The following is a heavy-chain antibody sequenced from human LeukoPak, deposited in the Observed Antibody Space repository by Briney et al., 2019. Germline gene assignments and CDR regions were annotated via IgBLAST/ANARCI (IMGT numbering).Heavy chain of an antibody. D-gene: IGHD3-16*01. V-gene: IGHV3-7*01. CDR1: GLTSDYYW. J-gene: IGHJ3*02. Sequence: GGSLRLSCAVSGLTSDYYWMTWVRQAPGKGLQWVAMINDDGSKKYYPDSVRGRFSLSRDNARNSLFLQMNSLRDEDTAVYYWTRDPGWGALDIWGQGTMVTVSS. CDR2: INDDGSKK. CDR3: TRDPGWGALDI.